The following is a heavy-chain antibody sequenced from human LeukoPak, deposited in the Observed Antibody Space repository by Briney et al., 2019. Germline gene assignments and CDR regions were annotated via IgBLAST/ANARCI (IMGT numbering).Heavy chain of an antibody. J-gene: IGHJ4*02. V-gene: IGHV3-21*04. CDR1: GFTFSSYS. D-gene: IGHD1-26*01. Sequence: GSLRLSCAASGFTFSSYSMNWVRQAPGKGLEWVSSISSSSSYIYYADSVKGRFTISRDNAKNSLYLQMNSLRVDDTAVYYCARDSRYSGTYSHDYWGQGTLVTVSS. CDR2: ISSSSSYI. CDR3: ARDSRYSGTYSHDY.